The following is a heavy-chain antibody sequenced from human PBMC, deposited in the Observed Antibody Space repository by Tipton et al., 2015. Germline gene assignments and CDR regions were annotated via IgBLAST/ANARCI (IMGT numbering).Heavy chain of an antibody. CDR2: IWHDGSYK. V-gene: IGHV3-33*01. CDR3: ARGKIMLRGVQCGAYGMDV. J-gene: IGHJ6*02. Sequence: SLRLSCAASGFIFDNYAMHWVRQAPGKGLEWVAVIWHDGSYKYYVDSVKGRFTISRDNSKNTLSLQMNSLRAEDTAVYYCARGKIMLRGVQCGAYGMDVWGQGPTVTVSS. D-gene: IGHD3-10*01. CDR1: GFIFDNYA.